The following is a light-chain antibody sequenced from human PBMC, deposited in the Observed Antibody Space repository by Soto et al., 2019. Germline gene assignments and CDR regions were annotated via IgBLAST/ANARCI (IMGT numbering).Light chain of an antibody. CDR1: QSVSSTS. V-gene: IGKV3-20*01. CDR2: GVS. Sequence: EIVLTQSPGTLSLSPGERATLSCRASQSVSSTSLAWYQQKPGQAPRLLMYGVSSRATGIPDRFSGSGSGTDFTLTINRLEPEDCAVYFWQQDESSGWTFGQGTKVEIK. CDR3: QQDESSGWT. J-gene: IGKJ1*01.